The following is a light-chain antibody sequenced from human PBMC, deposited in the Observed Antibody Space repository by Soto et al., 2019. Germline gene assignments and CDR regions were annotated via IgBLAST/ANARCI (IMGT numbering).Light chain of an antibody. V-gene: IGKV3-20*01. CDR2: GAS. CDR1: QSVSSNF. Sequence: EIVLTQSPGTLSLSPGDRATLSCRASQSVSSNFLAWYQQKPGQAPRLLIYGASIRATGIPDRFSGSGSGTDFTLTIRRLEPEDFAMYLCHQYSSSPRTFGQGTKVEIK. CDR3: HQYSSSPRT. J-gene: IGKJ1*01.